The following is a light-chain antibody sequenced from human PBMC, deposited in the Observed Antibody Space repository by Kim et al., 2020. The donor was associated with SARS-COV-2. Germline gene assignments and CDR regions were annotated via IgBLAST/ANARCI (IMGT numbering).Light chain of an antibody. CDR2: YDS. CDR1: DIGRKI. CDR3: QLWDSSSEHWV. Sequence: AAGETARVTCGGNDIGRKIVHWYQQRPGQAPVLVIYYDSDRPSGIPERFSGSNSGNTATLTISRVEAGDEADYYCQLWDSSSEHWVFGGGTQLTVL. V-gene: IGLV3-21*04. J-gene: IGLJ3*02.